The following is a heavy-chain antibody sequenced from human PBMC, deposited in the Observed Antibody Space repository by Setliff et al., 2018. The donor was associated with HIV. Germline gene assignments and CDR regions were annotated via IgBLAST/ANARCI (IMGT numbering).Heavy chain of an antibody. CDR1: GGSFSGYY. J-gene: IGHJ6*03. D-gene: IGHD3-10*01. Sequence: PSETLSLTCGVYGGSFSGYYWNWIRQPPGKGLEWIGEINASGSTKYKSSLNSRVTISVDSSKNQFSLKLSSVTAADTAVYYCARVQFRAPISLVRGVLREPRYYYYMDVWGKGTTVTVSS. CDR3: ARVQFRAPISLVRGVLREPRYYYYMDV. CDR2: INASGST. V-gene: IGHV4-34*01.